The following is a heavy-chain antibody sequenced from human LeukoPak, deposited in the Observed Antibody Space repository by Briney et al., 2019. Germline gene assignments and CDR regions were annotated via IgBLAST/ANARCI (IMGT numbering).Heavy chain of an antibody. V-gene: IGHV4-38-2*02. CDR1: NYSITSGYF. CDR2: IYHSGTT. D-gene: IGHD3-22*01. Sequence: PSETLSLTCAVSNYSITSGYFWGWIRQPPGKGLEWIASIYHSGTTYYNPSLRNRVTLFVDTSKNQFSLKLTSLTAADTAVYYCARDGVFHDSDGYSFDYWDQGTLVTVSS. CDR3: ARDGVFHDSDGYSFDY. J-gene: IGHJ4*02.